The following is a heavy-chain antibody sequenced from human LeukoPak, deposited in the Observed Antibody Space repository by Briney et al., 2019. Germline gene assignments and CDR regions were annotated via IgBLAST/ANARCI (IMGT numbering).Heavy chain of an antibody. J-gene: IGHJ4*02. D-gene: IGHD3-10*01. Sequence: PGGSLRLSCSASGFTFSTYTMHWVRQAPGNGLEYASGISNNGGTTYYADSVKGRFTTSRDNSKDTLYLQMSSLRAEDTAVYYCVKDPAKNYYGSGSYYNGGIDYWGQGTLVTVSS. V-gene: IGHV3-64D*06. CDR2: ISNNGGTT. CDR1: GFTFSTYT. CDR3: VKDPAKNYYGSGSYYNGGIDY.